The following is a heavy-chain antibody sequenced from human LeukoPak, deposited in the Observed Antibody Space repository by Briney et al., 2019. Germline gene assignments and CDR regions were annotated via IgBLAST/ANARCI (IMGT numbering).Heavy chain of an antibody. CDR3: ARGGYCSGGSCYDY. V-gene: IGHV1-18*01. J-gene: IGHJ4*02. CDR2: ISAYNGDT. D-gene: IGHD2-15*01. CDR1: GYTFTDYG. Sequence: ASVKVSCKASGYTFTDYGISWVRQAPGQGLEWMGWISAYNGDTNYAQMFQDRVTMTTDTSTSTAYMELRSLRSDDTAVYYCARGGYCSGGSCYDYWGQGTLVTVSS.